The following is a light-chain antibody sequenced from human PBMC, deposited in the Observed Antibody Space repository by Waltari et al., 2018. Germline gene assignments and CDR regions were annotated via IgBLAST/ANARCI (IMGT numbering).Light chain of an antibody. V-gene: IGKV1-9*01. Sequence: DIQLTQSPSFLSASVGDSVTITCRASQGINNFLAWYQQKPGKAPHLLIYAASTLQSGVPSRFSGSGSGTEFTLTISSLQPEDFAAYSCQQLSTYPWTFGQGTRLEIK. CDR1: QGINNF. CDR2: AAS. CDR3: QQLSTYPWT. J-gene: IGKJ2*02.